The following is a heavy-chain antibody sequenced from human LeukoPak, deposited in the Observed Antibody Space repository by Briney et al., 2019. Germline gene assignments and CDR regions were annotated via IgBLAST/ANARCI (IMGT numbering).Heavy chain of an antibody. J-gene: IGHJ4*02. V-gene: IGHV3-23*01. CDR1: GFTFSSYA. CDR2: ISGSGGST. Sequence: GGSLRLSCAASGFTFSSYAMSWVRQAPGKGLEWVSLISGSGGSTSYTDSVKGRFTISRDKSKNTLYLQMNTLRVEDTAVYYCATQEGYYTGDVQDYWGQGTLVTVSS. CDR3: ATQEGYYTGDVQDY. D-gene: IGHD3-3*01.